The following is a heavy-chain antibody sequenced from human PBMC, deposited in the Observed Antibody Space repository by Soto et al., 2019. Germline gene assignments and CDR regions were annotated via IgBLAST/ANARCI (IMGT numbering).Heavy chain of an antibody. V-gene: IGHV1-69*02. CDR3: ARGGLELRTDYFDY. J-gene: IGHJ4*02. CDR2: VIPILDIA. D-gene: IGHD1-7*01. CDR1: GGTFSSYT. Sequence: SVKVSCKASGGTFSSYTISWVRQAPGQRLEWMGRVIPILDIANYAQKFQGRVTITADTSTSTAYMELSSLRSEDTAVYYCARGGLELRTDYFDYWGQGTLVTVSS.